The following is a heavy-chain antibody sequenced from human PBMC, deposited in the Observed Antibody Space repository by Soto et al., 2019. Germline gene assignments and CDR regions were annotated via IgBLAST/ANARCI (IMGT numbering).Heavy chain of an antibody. D-gene: IGHD2-15*01. J-gene: IGHJ6*02. V-gene: IGHV3-74*01. Sequence: GGSLRLSCAASGFTFNTYWMHWVRQAPGKGLVWVSRISSDGSDTTYADSVKGRFTISRDNAWKTLYLQMNSLGAEDTAVYYCAREGGPCSGGTCYSVYYFGMDLWGQGTTVTVSS. CDR1: GFTFNTYW. CDR3: AREGGPCSGGTCYSVYYFGMDL. CDR2: ISSDGSDT.